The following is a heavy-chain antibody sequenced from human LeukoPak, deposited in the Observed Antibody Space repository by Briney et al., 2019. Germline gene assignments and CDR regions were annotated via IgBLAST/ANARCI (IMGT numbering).Heavy chain of an antibody. CDR1: GYTFTRYD. CDR2: IDTKSGDT. Sequence: GASVKVSCKASGYTFTRYDINWVRQATGQGLEWMGWIDTKSGDTGHAQKFQGRVTITRDTSISTVYMELSSLRSEDTAVYYCARTPTAMVLAFDYWGQGTLVTVSS. D-gene: IGHD5-18*01. V-gene: IGHV1-8*03. CDR3: ARTPTAMVLAFDY. J-gene: IGHJ4*02.